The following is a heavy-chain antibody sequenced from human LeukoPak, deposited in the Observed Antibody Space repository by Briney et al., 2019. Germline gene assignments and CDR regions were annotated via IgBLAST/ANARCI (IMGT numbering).Heavy chain of an antibody. V-gene: IGHV3-30-3*01. CDR1: GFTFSSYA. CDR3: ARVGYSYDRAFDY. Sequence: PGGSLRLSCAASGFTFSSYAMHWVRQAPGKGLEWVAVVSYDGSNKYYADSVKGRFTISRDNSKNTLYLQMNSLRAEDTAVYYCARVGYSYDRAFDYWGQGTLVTVSS. D-gene: IGHD5-18*01. CDR2: VSYDGSNK. J-gene: IGHJ4*02.